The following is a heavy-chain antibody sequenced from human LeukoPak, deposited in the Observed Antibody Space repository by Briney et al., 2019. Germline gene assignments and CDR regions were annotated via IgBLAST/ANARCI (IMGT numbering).Heavy chain of an antibody. V-gene: IGHV3-21*01. CDR1: GFTFSNAW. J-gene: IGHJ1*01. CDR3: LGSRHTWAIHSAEYFQH. Sequence: GGSLRLSCAASGFTFSNAWMSWVRQAPGKGLEWVSSISSSSSYIYYADSVKGRFTISRDNAKNSLYLQMNSLRAEDTAVYYCLGSRHTWAIHSAEYFQHWGQGTLVTVSS. CDR2: ISSSSSYI. D-gene: IGHD6-13*01.